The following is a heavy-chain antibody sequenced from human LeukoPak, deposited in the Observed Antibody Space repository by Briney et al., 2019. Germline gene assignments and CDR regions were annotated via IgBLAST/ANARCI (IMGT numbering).Heavy chain of an antibody. CDR2: IFSDGSKK. D-gene: IGHD3-10*01. CDR1: GLTFNTYT. Sequence: GMSLRLSCAASGLTFNTYTMHWVRQAPGKGLEWGAFIFSDGSKKYYADSVKGRFTISRDNSKNTLYLEMNSLRAEDTAVYFCARDNNYRGSGSHLYYFDNWGQGTLVTVSS. J-gene: IGHJ4*02. V-gene: IGHV3-30-3*01. CDR3: ARDNNYRGSGSHLYYFDN.